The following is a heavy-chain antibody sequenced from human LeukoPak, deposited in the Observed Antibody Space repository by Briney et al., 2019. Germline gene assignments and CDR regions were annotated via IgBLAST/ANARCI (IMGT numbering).Heavy chain of an antibody. CDR1: GGSISSYY. J-gene: IGHJ5*02. Sequence: ASETLSLTCTVSGGSISSYYWSWIRQPPGKGLERIGYIYYSGSTNYNPSLKSRVTISVDTSKNQFSLKLSSVTAADTAVYYCARDGLGGVTSYGWFDPWGQGTLVTVSS. CDR2: IYYSGST. CDR3: ARDGLGGVTSYGWFDP. D-gene: IGHD2-21*02. V-gene: IGHV4-59*01.